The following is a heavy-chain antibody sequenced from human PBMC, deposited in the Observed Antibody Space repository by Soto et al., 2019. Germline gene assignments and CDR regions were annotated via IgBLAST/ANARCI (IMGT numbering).Heavy chain of an antibody. CDR1: GASVSSTYW. D-gene: IGHD6-13*01. Sequence: QVELQESGPGLVKPSGTLSLTCAVSGASVSSTYWWSWVRQPPGKGPEWIGEINHRGSANYNPSLKSRVNISVDISKSQFSLRLTSVTAADTAVYYCARYNAASGTYYFDFWGQGALVTVSS. CDR2: INHRGSA. CDR3: ARYNAASGTYYFDF. J-gene: IGHJ4*02. V-gene: IGHV4-4*02.